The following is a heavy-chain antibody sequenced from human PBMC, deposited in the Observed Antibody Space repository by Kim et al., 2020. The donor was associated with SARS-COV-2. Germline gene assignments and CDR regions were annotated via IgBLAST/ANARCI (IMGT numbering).Heavy chain of an antibody. CDR3: AKGRLGAAAAGMNY. CDR2: ISYDGSNK. D-gene: IGHD6-13*01. Sequence: GGSLRLSCAASGFTFSSYDMHWVRQAPGKGLEWVAVISYDGSNKNYADSVKGRFTISRDNSKNTLYLQMNSLRAEDTAVYYCAKGRLGAAAAGMNYWGQG. V-gene: IGHV3-30*18. J-gene: IGHJ4*02. CDR1: GFTFSSYD.